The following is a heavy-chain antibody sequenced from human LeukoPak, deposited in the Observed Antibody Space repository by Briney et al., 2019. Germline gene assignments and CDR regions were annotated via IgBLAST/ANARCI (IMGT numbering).Heavy chain of an antibody. CDR3: AKDTWGWRPLGYFDY. D-gene: IGHD5-12*01. CDR2: ISYDGSNE. V-gene: IGHV3-30*18. CDR1: GFTFRNYG. J-gene: IGHJ4*02. Sequence: PGRSLRLSCAASGFTFRNYGMHWVRQAPGKGLEWVAVISYDGSNEYYADSVKGRCTISRDNSKSTLHLQMNSLRADDTAVYYCAKDTWGWRPLGYFDYWGQGTLVTVSS.